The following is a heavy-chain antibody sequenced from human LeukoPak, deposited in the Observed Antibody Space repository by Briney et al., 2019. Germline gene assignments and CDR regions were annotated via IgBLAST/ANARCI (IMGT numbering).Heavy chain of an antibody. Sequence: ASVKVSCKASGYTFTSYGISWVRQAPGQGLDGMGWIGAYNGNTNYAQKLQGRVTMTTDTSTSTAYMELRSLRSDDTAVYYCARDLAYDSSGPIDYWGQGTLVTASS. CDR3: ARDLAYDSSGPIDY. CDR1: GYTFTSYG. CDR2: IGAYNGNT. D-gene: IGHD3-22*01. V-gene: IGHV1-18*01. J-gene: IGHJ4*02.